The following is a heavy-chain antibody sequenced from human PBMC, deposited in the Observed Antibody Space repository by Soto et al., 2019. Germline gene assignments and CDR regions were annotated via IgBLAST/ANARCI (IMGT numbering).Heavy chain of an antibody. Sequence: ETLSLTCTVSGGSISSYYWSWIRQPPGKGLEWIGYIYYSGSTNHNPSLKSRVTISLDTSKNQFSLKLSSVTAADTAVYYCAREGYYQAIIDYWGQGTLVTVS. V-gene: IGHV4-59*01. J-gene: IGHJ4*02. D-gene: IGHD3-22*01. CDR3: AREGYYQAIIDY. CDR1: GGSISSYY. CDR2: IYYSGST.